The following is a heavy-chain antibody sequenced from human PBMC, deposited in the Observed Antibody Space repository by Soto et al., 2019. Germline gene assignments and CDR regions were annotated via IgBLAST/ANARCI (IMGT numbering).Heavy chain of an antibody. CDR2: ISWNSGSI. D-gene: IGHD3-22*01. V-gene: IGHV3-9*01. CDR1: GGSINYSY. J-gene: IGHJ4*02. Sequence: LSLTCTVSGGSINYSYWTWIRQAPGKGLEWVSGISWNSGSIGYADSVKGRSTISRDNAKNSLYLQMNSLRAEDTALYYCAKDESGYYYDSSGYYNPFDFSGQGTLVTVSS. CDR3: AKDESGYYYDSSGYYNPFDF.